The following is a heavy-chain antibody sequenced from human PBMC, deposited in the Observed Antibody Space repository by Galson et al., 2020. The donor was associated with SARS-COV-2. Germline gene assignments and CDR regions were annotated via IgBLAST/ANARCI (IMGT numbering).Heavy chain of an antibody. J-gene: IGHJ5*02. CDR2: TNPNSGGT. V-gene: IGHV1-2*06. Sequence: ASVKVSCKASGYTFTGYYMHWVRQAPGQGLEWMGRTNPNSGGTNYAQKFQGRVTMTRDTSISTAYMELSRLRSDDTAVYYCAGEYQLLPNWFDPWGQGTLVTVSS. CDR1: GYTFTGYY. CDR3: AGEYQLLPNWFDP. D-gene: IGHD2-2*01.